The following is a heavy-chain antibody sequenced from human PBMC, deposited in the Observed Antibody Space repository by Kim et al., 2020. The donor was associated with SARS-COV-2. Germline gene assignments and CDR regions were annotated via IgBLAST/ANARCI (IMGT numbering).Heavy chain of an antibody. J-gene: IGHJ5*02. V-gene: IGHV4-39*01. CDR1: GGSISSSSYY. Sequence: SETLSLTCTVSGGSISSSSYYWGWIRQPPGKGLEWIGSIYYSGSTYYNPSLKSRVTISVDTSKNQFSLKLSSVTAADTAVYYCARYPGGFGEFITFLWDNWFDPWGQGTLVTVSS. CDR2: IYYSGST. CDR3: ARYPGGFGEFITFLWDNWFDP. D-gene: IGHD3-10*01.